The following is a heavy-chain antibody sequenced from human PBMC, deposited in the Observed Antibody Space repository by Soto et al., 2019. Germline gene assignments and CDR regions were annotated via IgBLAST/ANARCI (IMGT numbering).Heavy chain of an antibody. J-gene: IGHJ5*02. CDR1: GFTFSRYG. Sequence: PGGSLRLSCAASGFTFSRYGMHWVRRAPGKGLEWVAVISYDGSNKYYADSVKGRFTISRDNSKNTLYLQMNSLRAEDTAVYYCAKDPSMTTVTTQFDPWGQGTLVTVSS. V-gene: IGHV3-30*18. D-gene: IGHD4-17*01. CDR2: ISYDGSNK. CDR3: AKDPSMTTVTTQFDP.